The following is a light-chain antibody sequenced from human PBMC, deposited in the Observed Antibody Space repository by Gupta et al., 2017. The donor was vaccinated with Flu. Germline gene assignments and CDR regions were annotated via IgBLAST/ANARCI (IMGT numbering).Light chain of an antibody. CDR2: AAS. CDR3: QQLNSYLSALT. Sequence: DIQLTQSPSFLSASVGDRVTITCRASQGISSYLAWYQQKPGKAPKLLIYAASTLQSGVPSRFSGSGSGTEFTLTISSLQPEDFATYYCQQLNSYLSALTFGGGTKVEIK. J-gene: IGKJ4*01. V-gene: IGKV1-9*01. CDR1: QGISSY.